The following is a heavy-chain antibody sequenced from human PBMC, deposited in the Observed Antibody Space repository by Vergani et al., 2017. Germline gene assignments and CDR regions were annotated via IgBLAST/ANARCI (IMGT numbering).Heavy chain of an antibody. Sequence: QVLLQESGPGLVKPSETLSLTCTVSGGSVDSRKHYWGWLRQPPGKGLEWIGTVSYSGATYYTPYLKKRVKVSLNTSENQFSLQMSSVTAADTAVYYCAGKGPMVTTWGGRYYGMDVWGQGTTVTVSS. CDR3: AGKGPMVTTWGGRYYGMDV. CDR2: VSYSGAT. CDR1: GGSVDSRKHY. V-gene: IGHV4-39*01. D-gene: IGHD4-17*01. J-gene: IGHJ6*02.